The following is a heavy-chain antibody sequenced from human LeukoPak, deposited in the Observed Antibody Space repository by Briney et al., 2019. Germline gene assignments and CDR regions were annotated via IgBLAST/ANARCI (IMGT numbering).Heavy chain of an antibody. CDR2: INHSGST. V-gene: IGHV4-34*01. CDR3: ARGRGSNAPTLYFGRQTYYYYYGMDV. Sequence: SETLSLTCAVYGGSFSGYYWSWIRQPPGKGLEWIGEINHSGSTNYNPSLKSRVTISVDTSKNQFSLKLSSVTAADTAVYYCARGRGSNAPTLYFGRQTYYYYYGMDVWGQGTTVTVSS. D-gene: IGHD1-1*01. J-gene: IGHJ6*02. CDR1: GGSFSGYY.